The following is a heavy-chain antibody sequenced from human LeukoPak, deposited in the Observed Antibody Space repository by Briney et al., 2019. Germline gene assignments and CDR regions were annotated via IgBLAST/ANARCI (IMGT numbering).Heavy chain of an antibody. CDR3: ARDVSGSY. J-gene: IGHJ4*02. V-gene: IGHV3-53*01. CDR1: GGSFSGYY. D-gene: IGHD1-26*01. CDR2: IYSGGST. Sequence: ETLSLTCAVYGGSFSGYYWSWVRQAPGKGLEWVSVIYSGGSTYYADSVKGRFTISRDNSKNTLYLQMNSLRAEDTAVYYCARDVSGSYWGQGTLVTVSS.